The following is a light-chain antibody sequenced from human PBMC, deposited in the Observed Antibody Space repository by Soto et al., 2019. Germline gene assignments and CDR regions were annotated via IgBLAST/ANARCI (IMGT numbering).Light chain of an antibody. CDR1: QSVRSD. V-gene: IGKV3D-15*01. CDR2: XXX. Sequence: EIVMTQSPGTLSVSPGERATLSCRASQSVRSDLAWYQQKPGQAPRLXXXXXXNXXTGIPDRFSGGGSGTKFTLTVDSLQSEDFAFYYCQQYNNWPRTFGQGTKVDIK. J-gene: IGKJ1*01. CDR3: QQYNNWPRT.